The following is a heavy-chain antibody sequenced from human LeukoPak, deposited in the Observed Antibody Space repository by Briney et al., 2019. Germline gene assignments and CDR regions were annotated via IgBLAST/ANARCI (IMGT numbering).Heavy chain of an antibody. CDR1: GGSISSCY. CDR2: IYYSGST. V-gene: IGHV4-59*08. D-gene: IGHD3-10*01. Sequence: PSETLSLTCTVSGGSISSCYWSWIRQPPGKGLEWIGYIYYSGSTNYNPSLKSRVTISVDTSKNQFSLKLSSVTAADTAVYYCARLYGSGSFQYFDYWGQGTLVTVSS. J-gene: IGHJ4*02. CDR3: ARLYGSGSFQYFDY.